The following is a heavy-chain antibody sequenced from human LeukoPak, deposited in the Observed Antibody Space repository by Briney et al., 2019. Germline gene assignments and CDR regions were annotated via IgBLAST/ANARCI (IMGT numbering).Heavy chain of an antibody. V-gene: IGHV3-23*01. J-gene: IGHJ4*02. CDR2: ISGSGGST. D-gene: IGHD3-16*02. Sequence: PGGSLRLSCAASGFTFSSYAMSWVRQAPGKGLEWVSAISGSGGSTYYADSVKGRSTISRDNSKNTLYLQMNSLRAEDTAVYYCAKDSMITFGGVIGYWGQGTLVTVSS. CDR3: AKDSMITFGGVIGY. CDR1: GFTFSSYA.